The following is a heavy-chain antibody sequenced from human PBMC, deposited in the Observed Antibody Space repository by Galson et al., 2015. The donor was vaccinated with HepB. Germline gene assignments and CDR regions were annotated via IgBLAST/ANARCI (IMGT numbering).Heavy chain of an antibody. V-gene: IGHV3-33*01. Sequence: SLRLSCAASGFTFSSYGMHWVRQAPGKGLEWVAVIWYDGSNKYYADSVKGRFTISRDNSKNTLYLQMNSLRAEDTAVYYCARGWDQMGYFDYWGQGTLVTVSS. CDR3: ARGWDQMGYFDY. J-gene: IGHJ4*02. CDR2: IWYDGSNK. CDR1: GFTFSSYG. D-gene: IGHD1-26*01.